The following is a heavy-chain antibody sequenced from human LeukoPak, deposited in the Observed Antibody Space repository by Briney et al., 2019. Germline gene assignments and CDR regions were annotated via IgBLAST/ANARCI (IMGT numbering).Heavy chain of an antibody. CDR2: ISGSGGST. CDR3: AKDTGIAAAGHNWFDP. CDR1: GFTFSSYA. D-gene: IGHD6-13*01. V-gene: IGHV3-23*01. Sequence: GGSLRLSCAASGFTFSSYAMSWVRQAPGKGLEWVSVISGSGGSTYYADSVKGRFTISRDNSKNTLYLQMHSLRAEDTAVYYCAKDTGIAAAGHNWFDPWGQGTLVTVSS. J-gene: IGHJ5*02.